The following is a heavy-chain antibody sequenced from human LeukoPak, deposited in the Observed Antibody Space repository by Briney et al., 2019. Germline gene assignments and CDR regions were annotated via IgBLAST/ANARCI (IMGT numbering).Heavy chain of an antibody. J-gene: IGHJ5*02. CDR1: GFTFSSYE. CDR3: ARAITPRVRGSPIWFDP. V-gene: IGHV3-48*03. D-gene: IGHD3-10*01. CDR2: ISSSGGTI. Sequence: PGGSLRLSCVASGFTFSSYEMNWVRQAPGKGLEWVSYISSSGGTIYYADSVKGRFTISRDNAKNSLYLQMNSLRAEDTAIYYCARAITPRVRGSPIWFDPWGQGTLVTVSS.